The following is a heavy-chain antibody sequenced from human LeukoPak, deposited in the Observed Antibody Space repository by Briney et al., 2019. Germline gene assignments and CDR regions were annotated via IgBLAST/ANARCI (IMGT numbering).Heavy chain of an antibody. CDR2: ISATGGT. CDR1: GFSFSSYA. J-gene: IGHJ6*02. V-gene: IGHV3-23*01. Sequence: GGSLRLSCAASGFSFSSYAMSWVRQSPGKGLEWVSVISATGGTFYADSVKGRFTISRDNSKNTLYLQMSSLRGEDTAVYYCAKNYESGRGVPYGMDVWGQGTTVTVSS. D-gene: IGHD3-10*01. CDR3: AKNYESGRGVPYGMDV.